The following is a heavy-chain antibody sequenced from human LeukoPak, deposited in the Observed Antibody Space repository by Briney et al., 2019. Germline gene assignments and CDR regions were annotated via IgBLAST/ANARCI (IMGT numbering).Heavy chain of an antibody. CDR1: GGSISSGSYY. J-gene: IGHJ4*02. V-gene: IGHV4-61*02. CDR3: ATSASIAAAGTFDY. CDR2: IYTSGST. Sequence: PSETLSLTCTVSGGSISSGSYYWSWIRQPAGKGLEWIGRIYTSGSTNYNPSLKSRVTISVDTSKNQFSLKLSSVTAADTAVYYCATSASIAAAGTFDYWGQGTLVTVSS. D-gene: IGHD6-13*01.